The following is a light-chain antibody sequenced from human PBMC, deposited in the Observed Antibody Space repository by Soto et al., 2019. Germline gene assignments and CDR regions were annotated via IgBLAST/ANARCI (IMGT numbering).Light chain of an antibody. Sequence: QSALTQPASVSGSPGQSITVSCTGTASDIGSYDYVSWYQHHPGKAPKLMIYEVTNRPSGVSNRFSGSKSDYTASLTISGLQAGDEAHYFCASYSSSTTRWVFGGGTKRTVL. CDR3: ASYSSSTTRWV. CDR1: ASDIGSYDY. J-gene: IGLJ3*02. CDR2: EVT. V-gene: IGLV2-14*01.